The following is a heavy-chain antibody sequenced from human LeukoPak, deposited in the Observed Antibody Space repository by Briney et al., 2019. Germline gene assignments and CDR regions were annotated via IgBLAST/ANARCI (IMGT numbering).Heavy chain of an antibody. J-gene: IGHJ4*02. CDR1: GFTFSSYA. CDR3: STLPGMVGY. CDR2: IKSKTESETT. Sequence: GGSLRLSCAASGFTFSSYAMSWVRQAPGKGLEWVGRIKSKTESETTDYAAPVKGRFTISRDDSKNTVYLQMTSLNSEDTAVYYCSTLPGMVGYWGQGTLVTVSS. D-gene: IGHD2-8*01. V-gene: IGHV3-15*01.